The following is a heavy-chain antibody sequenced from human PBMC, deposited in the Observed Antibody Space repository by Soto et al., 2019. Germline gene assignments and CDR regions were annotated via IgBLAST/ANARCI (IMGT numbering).Heavy chain of an antibody. CDR3: ASALLPSGGDYYYYMDV. D-gene: IGHD2-15*01. CDR1: GFTFSSYG. V-gene: IGHV3-30*03. Sequence: GGSLRLSCAASGFTFSSYGMHWVRQAPGKGLEWVAVISYDGSNKYYADSVKGRFTISRDNSKNTLYLQMNSLRAEDTAVYYCASALLPSGGDYYYYMDVWGKGTTVTVSS. J-gene: IGHJ6*03. CDR2: ISYDGSNK.